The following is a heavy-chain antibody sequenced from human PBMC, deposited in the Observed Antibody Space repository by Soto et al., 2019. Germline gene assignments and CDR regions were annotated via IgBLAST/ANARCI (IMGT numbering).Heavy chain of an antibody. V-gene: IGHV5-10-1*01. CDR2: IDPSDSYT. Sequence: AGESLKISCQDSGYSFTNYWISWVRQMPGKGLEWMGRIDPSDSYTNYSPSFQGHVTISADKSISTAYLQWGSLKASDTAIYFCATSIVVAGNLGYFFDYWGQGTLVTAPQ. D-gene: IGHD6-19*01. J-gene: IGHJ4*02. CDR1: GYSFTNYW. CDR3: ATSIVVAGNLGYFFDY.